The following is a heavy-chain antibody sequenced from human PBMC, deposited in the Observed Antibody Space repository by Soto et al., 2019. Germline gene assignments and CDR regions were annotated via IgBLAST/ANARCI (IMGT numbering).Heavy chain of an antibody. J-gene: IGHJ6*03. V-gene: IGHV3-74*01. CDR1: GLTLSGHW. D-gene: IGHD5-12*01. Sequence: GSLRLSCEASGLTLSGHWMHWVRQAPGKGLLWVSRINSDGSRTSYADSVKGRFTISRDNAKNTLYLQMNSLRAEDTAVYYCARVALYSGYVDYYMDVWGKGATVTVSS. CDR3: ARVALYSGYVDYYMDV. CDR2: INSDGSRT.